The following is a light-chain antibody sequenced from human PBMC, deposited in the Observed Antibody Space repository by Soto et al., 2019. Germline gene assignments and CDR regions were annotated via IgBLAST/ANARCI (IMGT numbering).Light chain of an antibody. Sequence: DIQMTQSPSTLSASVGERVTITCRASQSIIYWLAWYQQRPGKAPRLLIYKASSLQSGVPSRFSGSGSGTEFTLTISSLQPDDFATYFCLQYNYYPLTFGGGTKVDI. CDR2: KAS. CDR1: QSIIYW. J-gene: IGKJ4*01. CDR3: LQYNYYPLT. V-gene: IGKV1-5*03.